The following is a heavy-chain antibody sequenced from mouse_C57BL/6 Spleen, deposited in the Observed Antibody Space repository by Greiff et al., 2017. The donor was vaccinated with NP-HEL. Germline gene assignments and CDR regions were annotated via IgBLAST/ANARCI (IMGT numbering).Heavy chain of an antibody. V-gene: IGHV10-1*01. D-gene: IGHD2-2*01. J-gene: IGHJ4*01. CDR1: GFSFNTYA. CDR3: VGHSEGIYGYDNAMDY. CDR2: IRSKSNNYAT. Sequence: EVQVVESGGGLVQPKGSLKLSCAASGFSFNTYAMNWVRQAPGKGLEWVARIRSKSNNYATYYADSVKDRFTISRDDSESMLYLQMNNLKTEDTAMYYCVGHSEGIYGYDNAMDYWGQGTSVTVSS.